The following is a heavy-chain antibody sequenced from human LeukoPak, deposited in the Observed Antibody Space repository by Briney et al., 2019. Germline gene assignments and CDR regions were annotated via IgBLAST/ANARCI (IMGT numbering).Heavy chain of an antibody. V-gene: IGHV3/OR16-9*01. Sequence: QAGGSLRLSCAASGFSFSDNYMSWVRQAPGEGLEWISYISGNSGYTKYADSVKGRFTIYRDNARKSLYLQMNNVTVEDTAVYYCCRRDWAYWGPGTLVTVSS. CDR3: CRRDWAY. D-gene: IGHD2-21*01. CDR1: GFSFSDNY. J-gene: IGHJ4*02. CDR2: ISGNSGYT.